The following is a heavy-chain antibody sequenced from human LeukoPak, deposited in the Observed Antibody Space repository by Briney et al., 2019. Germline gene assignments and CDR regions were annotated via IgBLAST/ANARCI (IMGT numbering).Heavy chain of an antibody. CDR3: ARATATGSWGLFDY. D-gene: IGHD1-1*01. CDR2: SFHSGSP. CDR1: GFTFASYG. V-gene: IGHV4-38-2*01. Sequence: GSLRLSCAASGFTFASYGMSWVRQAPGKGLEWIGSSFHSGSPYYNPSLKSRVTISVDTSKNQFSLKLSSVTDADTAVYYCARATATGSWGLFDYWGQGTQVIVSS. J-gene: IGHJ4*02.